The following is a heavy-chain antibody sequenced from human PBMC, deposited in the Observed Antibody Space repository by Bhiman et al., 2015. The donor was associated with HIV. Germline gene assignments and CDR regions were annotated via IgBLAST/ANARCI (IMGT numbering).Heavy chain of an antibody. CDR2: ISRGGGST. CDR3: AKDSGRSWFDP. V-gene: IGHV3-23*04. CDR1: GFTFSSYV. Sequence: VQLVESGGGVVQPGRSLRLSCAASGFTFSSYVMHWVRQAPGKGLEWVSCISRGGGSTYYADSVKGRFTISGDSSKNTLFLQMNSLRAEDTALYYCAKDSGRSWFDPWGQGTLVTVSS. D-gene: IGHD6-6*01. J-gene: IGHJ5*02.